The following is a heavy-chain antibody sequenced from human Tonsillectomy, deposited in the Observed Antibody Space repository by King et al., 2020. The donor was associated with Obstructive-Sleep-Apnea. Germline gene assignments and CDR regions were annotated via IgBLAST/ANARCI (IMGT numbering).Heavy chain of an antibody. J-gene: IGHJ4*02. V-gene: IGHV5-51*01. CDR1: GYTFSNYW. CDR2: IYPGESAT. CDR3: ARLTTTTSNYFDY. Sequence: QLVQSGAEVKKPGESLKISCKASGYTFSNYWIGWVRQTPGNGPEWMGLIYPGESATRYSPSFQGHVTFPADKSISTAYLQWSSLKASDTAMYFCARLTTTTSNYFDYWGQGTLVTVSA. D-gene: IGHD5-24*01.